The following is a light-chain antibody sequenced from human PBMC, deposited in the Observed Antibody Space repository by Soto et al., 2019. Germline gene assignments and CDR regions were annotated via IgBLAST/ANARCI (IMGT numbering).Light chain of an antibody. CDR2: EGT. CDR1: SSDVGSYNL. V-gene: IGLV2-23*01. CDR3: CSYAGSRTFVI. Sequence: QSALTQPASVSGSPGQSITISCTGTSSDVGSYNLVSWYQQYPGNAPKLMISEGTKRPSGVPSRFSASKSGNTASLTISGLQAEDEADYYCCSYAGSRTFVIFGGGTKVTVL. J-gene: IGLJ2*01.